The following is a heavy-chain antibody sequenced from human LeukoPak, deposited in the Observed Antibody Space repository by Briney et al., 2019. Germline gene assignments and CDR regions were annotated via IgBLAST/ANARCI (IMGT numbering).Heavy chain of an antibody. J-gene: IGHJ3*02. Sequence: PSETLSLTCALYGGSFSGYYWSWIRQPPGKGLEWIGEINHSGSTNYNPSLKSRVTISVDTSKNQSSLKLSSVTAADTAVYYCARGRMERRFAFDIWGQGTMVTVSS. V-gene: IGHV4-34*01. D-gene: IGHD1-26*01. CDR1: GGSFSGYY. CDR3: ARGRMERRFAFDI. CDR2: INHSGST.